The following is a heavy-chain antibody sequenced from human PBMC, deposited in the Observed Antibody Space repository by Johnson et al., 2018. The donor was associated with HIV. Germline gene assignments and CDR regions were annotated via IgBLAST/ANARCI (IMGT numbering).Heavy chain of an antibody. V-gene: IGHV3-7*05. CDR2: IKQDGSEK. D-gene: IGHD3-10*01. Sequence: DVQLVESGGGLVKPGGSLRLSCAASGFTFSSYWMSWVRQAPGKGLEWVANIKQDGSEKYYVDSVKGRFTISRDNAKNSLYLQMNSLRAEDTAFYYCARDRRFGELFPGAFDIWGQGTMVTVSS. CDR1: GFTFSSYW. CDR3: ARDRRFGELFPGAFDI. J-gene: IGHJ3*02.